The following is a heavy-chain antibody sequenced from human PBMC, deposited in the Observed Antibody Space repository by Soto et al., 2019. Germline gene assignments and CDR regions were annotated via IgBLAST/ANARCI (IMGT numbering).Heavy chain of an antibody. V-gene: IGHV1-2*02. CDR1: GYTFTGYY. D-gene: IGHD6-6*01. CDR3: ARWEYSSSSGPGY. Sequence: QVQLVQSGAEVKKPGASVKVSCKASGYTFTGYYMHWVRQAPGQGLVWMGWINPNSGDTNYAQKFQGRVTLTSDTSISTAYMELSRLRSDDTAVYYCARWEYSSSSGPGYWGQGTLVTVSS. J-gene: IGHJ4*02. CDR2: INPNSGDT.